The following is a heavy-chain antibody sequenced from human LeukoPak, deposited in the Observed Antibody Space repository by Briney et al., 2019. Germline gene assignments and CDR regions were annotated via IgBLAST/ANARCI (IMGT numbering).Heavy chain of an antibody. CDR2: ISPSGAT. Sequence: SEALSLTCSVSGASIRNYYWTWIRQSAGKGLEWIGHISPSGATKYNPSLASRVTMSLDTSKSQFSLSLTAVTAADTAVYYCARGDSSPDNWGQGTTVTVSS. D-gene: IGHD3-22*01. CDR1: GASIRNYY. V-gene: IGHV4-4*07. CDR3: ARGDSSPDN. J-gene: IGHJ6*02.